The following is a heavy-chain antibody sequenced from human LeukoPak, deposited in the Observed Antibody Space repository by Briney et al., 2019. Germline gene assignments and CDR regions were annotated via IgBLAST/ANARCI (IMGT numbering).Heavy chain of an antibody. CDR2: IRSKANSYAT. Sequence: PGGSLKLPCAASGFTFSGSAMHWVRQASGKGLEWVGRIRSKANSYATAYAASVKGRFTISRDDSKNTAYLQMNSLKTEDTAVYYCTRAQTLYDSSGYYRDYWGQGTLVTVSS. CDR1: GFTFSGSA. J-gene: IGHJ4*02. CDR3: TRAQTLYDSSGYYRDY. V-gene: IGHV3-73*01. D-gene: IGHD3-22*01.